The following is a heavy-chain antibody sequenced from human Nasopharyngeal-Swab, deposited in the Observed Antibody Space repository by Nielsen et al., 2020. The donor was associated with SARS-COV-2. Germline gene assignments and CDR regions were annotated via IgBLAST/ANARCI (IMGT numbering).Heavy chain of an antibody. Sequence: ASVKVSCKASGYTFTSYDINWVRQATGQGLEWVGWMNPNSGNTGYAQKFQGRVTMTRNTSISTAYMELSSLRSEDTAVYYCARDPSRWLQWLPDYWGQGTLVTVSS. D-gene: IGHD5-24*01. J-gene: IGHJ4*02. CDR3: ARDPSRWLQWLPDY. CDR2: MNPNSGNT. V-gene: IGHV1-8*01. CDR1: GYTFTSYD.